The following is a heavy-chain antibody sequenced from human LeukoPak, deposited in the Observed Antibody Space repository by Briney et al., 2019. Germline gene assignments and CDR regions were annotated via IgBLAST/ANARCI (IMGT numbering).Heavy chain of an antibody. D-gene: IGHD3-10*01. CDR3: ARDGLLWFGEFNKGGGVDY. CDR1: GYTFTSYY. V-gene: IGHV1-46*01. CDR2: INPSGGST. Sequence: ASVKVSCKASGYTFTSYYMHWVRQAPGQGLEWMGIINPSGGSTSYAQKFQGRVTMTRDMSTSTVYMELSSLRSEDTAVDYCARDGLLWFGEFNKGGGVDYWGQGTLVTVSS. J-gene: IGHJ4*02.